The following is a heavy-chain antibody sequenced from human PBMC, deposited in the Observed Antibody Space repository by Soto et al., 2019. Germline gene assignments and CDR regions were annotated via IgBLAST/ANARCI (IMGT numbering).Heavy chain of an antibody. CDR3: ARIYSSGWYTLDY. CDR1: GYTFTSYY. V-gene: IGHV1-46*01. CDR2: INPSGGST. D-gene: IGHD6-19*01. Sequence: ASVKVSCKASGYTFTSYYMHWLRQAPGQGLEWMGIINPSGGSTSYAQKFQGRVTMTRDTSTSTVYMELSSLRSEDTAVYYCARIYSSGWYTLDYWGQGTLVPSPQ. J-gene: IGHJ4*02.